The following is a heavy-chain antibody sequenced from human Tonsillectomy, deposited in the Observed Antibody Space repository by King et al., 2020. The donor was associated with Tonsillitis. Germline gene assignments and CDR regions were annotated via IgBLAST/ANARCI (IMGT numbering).Heavy chain of an antibody. J-gene: IGHJ4*02. Sequence: VQLVEPGGGLVQPGGSLRLSCAASGFTFSSYSMNWVRQAPGKGLEWISYIGSSSSTIYYADSVKGRFTISRDNAKNSLYLQMNSLRDADTAVYYCARDRVVISGEMLDYWGQGTLVTVSS. D-gene: IGHD3-3*01. CDR3: ARDRVVISGEMLDY. V-gene: IGHV3-48*02. CDR2: IGSSSSTI. CDR1: GFTFSSYS.